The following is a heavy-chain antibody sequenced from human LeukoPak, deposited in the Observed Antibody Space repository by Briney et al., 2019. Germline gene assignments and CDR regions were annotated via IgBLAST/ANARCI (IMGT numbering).Heavy chain of an antibody. J-gene: IGHJ4*02. CDR3: ARDAAGMATMGGKTTFDY. Sequence: ASVNVSCKASGYTFTGYYMLWVRQPPVQGVEWMEWINPNSGGTNYAQKLQDRITMTRETSISTAYMELSGLRSDDTAVYYCARDAAGMATMGGKTTFDYWGQGTLVTVSS. D-gene: IGHD5-24*01. CDR2: INPNSGGT. V-gene: IGHV1-2*02. CDR1: GYTFTGYY.